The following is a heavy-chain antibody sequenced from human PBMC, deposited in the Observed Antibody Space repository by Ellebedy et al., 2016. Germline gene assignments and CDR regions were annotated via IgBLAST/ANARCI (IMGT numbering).Heavy chain of an antibody. CDR3: AKDIYYGSGRYYYYGMDV. V-gene: IGHV3-9*01. CDR1: GFTFDDYA. CDR2: ISWNSGSI. Sequence: GGSLRLXCAASGFTFDDYAMHWVRQAPGKGLEWVSGISWNSGSIGYADSVKGRFTISRDNAKNSLYLQMNSLRAEDTALYYCAKDIYYGSGRYYYYGMDVWGQGTTVTVSS. J-gene: IGHJ6*02. D-gene: IGHD3-10*01.